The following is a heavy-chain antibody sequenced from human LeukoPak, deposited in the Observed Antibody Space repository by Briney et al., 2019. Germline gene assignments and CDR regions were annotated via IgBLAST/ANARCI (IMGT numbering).Heavy chain of an antibody. CDR3: ARVDGWSPLFDY. J-gene: IGHJ4*02. CDR1: GGSISSHY. D-gene: IGHD6-19*01. Sequence: SETLSLTCTVSGGSISSHYWSWIRQPPGKGLEWIGYIYYSGSTNYNPSLKSRVTISVDTSKNQFSLKLSSVTAADTAVYYCARVDGWSPLFDYWGQGTLVTVSS. V-gene: IGHV4-59*11. CDR2: IYYSGST.